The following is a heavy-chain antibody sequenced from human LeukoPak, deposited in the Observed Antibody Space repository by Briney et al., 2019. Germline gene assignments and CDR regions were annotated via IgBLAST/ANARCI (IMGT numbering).Heavy chain of an antibody. J-gene: IGHJ4*02. CDR2: ISGSGSST. Sequence: GSLRLSCAASGFTFSSYGMSWVRQAPGKGLEWVSAISGSGSSTYYADSVKGRFTISRDNAKNSLYLQMNSLRAEDTAVYYCARATTGDVTTENDAGSYWGQGTLVTVSS. CDR1: GFTFSSYG. D-gene: IGHD4-17*01. CDR3: ARATTGDVTTENDAGSY. V-gene: IGHV3-21*01.